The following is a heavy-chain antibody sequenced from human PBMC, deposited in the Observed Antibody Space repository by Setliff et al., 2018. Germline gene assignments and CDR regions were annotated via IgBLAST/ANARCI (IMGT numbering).Heavy chain of an antibody. Sequence: ASVKVSCKASGYTFTSYGISWVRQAPGQGLEWMGWISAYNGNTKYSQEFQERVTITRDMSTSTAYMELSSLRSEDTAVYYCARDVFPYHYEGAFDIWGQGTMVTVSS. J-gene: IGHJ3*02. CDR3: ARDVFPYHYEGAFDI. D-gene: IGHD3-22*01. CDR1: GYTFTSYG. CDR2: ISAYNGNT. V-gene: IGHV1-18*01.